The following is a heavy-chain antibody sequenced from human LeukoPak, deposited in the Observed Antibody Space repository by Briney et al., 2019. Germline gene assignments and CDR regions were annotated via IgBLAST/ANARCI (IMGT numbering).Heavy chain of an antibody. CDR3: AKGHNGYFFDY. V-gene: IGHV3-53*01. J-gene: IGHJ4*02. D-gene: IGHD2-8*01. Sequence: GGSLRLSCAASGFTVSSNYMSWVRQAPGKGLEWVSVIYSGGSTYYADSVKGRFTITRDNSENTLYLQMNSLRAEDTAVYYCAKGHNGYFFDYWGQGTLVTVSS. CDR2: IYSGGST. CDR1: GFTVSSNY.